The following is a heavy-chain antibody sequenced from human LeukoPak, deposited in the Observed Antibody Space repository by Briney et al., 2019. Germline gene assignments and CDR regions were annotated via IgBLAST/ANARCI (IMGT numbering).Heavy chain of an antibody. Sequence: SETLSLTCAVYGGSFSGYYWSWIRQPPGKGLEWIGSIYYSGSTYYNPSLKSRVTISVDTSKNQFSLKLSSVTAADTAVYYCATGYSYGYNFHDYWGQGTLVTVSS. V-gene: IGHV4-34*01. J-gene: IGHJ4*02. CDR1: GGSFSGYY. D-gene: IGHD5-18*01. CDR3: ATGYSYGYNFHDY. CDR2: IYYSGST.